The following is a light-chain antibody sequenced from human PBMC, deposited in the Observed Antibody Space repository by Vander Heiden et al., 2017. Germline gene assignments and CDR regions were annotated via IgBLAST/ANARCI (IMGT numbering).Light chain of an antibody. V-gene: IGKV1-39*01. CDR1: QSSSSY. Sequence: DIQITQSPSSLSASLGDRVTITCRARQSSSSYLNWYQQKPGKAPKLLIYAASSLQSGVPSRFSGSGSGTDFTLNISSLQPEDFATYYCQQSYSTPVTFGQGTRLEIK. CDR2: AAS. CDR3: QQSYSTPVT. J-gene: IGKJ5*01.